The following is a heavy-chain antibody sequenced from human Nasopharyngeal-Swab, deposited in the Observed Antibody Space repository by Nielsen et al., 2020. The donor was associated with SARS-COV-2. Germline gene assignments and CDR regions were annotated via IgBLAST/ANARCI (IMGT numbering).Heavy chain of an antibody. CDR3: ARRGVGATGPFDY. V-gene: IGHV6-1*01. Sequence: SQTLSLTCAISGDSVSSTSAAWHWIRQSASRGLEWLGRTYYRSKWYDDFAGSVKSRIRINPDTSKNQFSLQLNSVTPEDTAVYYCARRGVGATGPFDYWGQGTPVIVSS. CDR1: GDSVSSTSAA. CDR2: TYYRSKWYD. J-gene: IGHJ4*02. D-gene: IGHD1-26*01.